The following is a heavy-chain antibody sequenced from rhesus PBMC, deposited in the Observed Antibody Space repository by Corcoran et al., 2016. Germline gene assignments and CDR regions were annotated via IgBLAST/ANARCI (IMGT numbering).Heavy chain of an antibody. V-gene: IGHV1-1*01. CDR1: GYTFTSYY. CDR2: ISPYKGNK. D-gene: IGHD6-31*01. CDR3: TRGAAAGTHLDY. J-gene: IGHJ4*01. Sequence: QVQLVQSGAEIKQPGASVKLSCKASGYTFTSYYMHWGRQAPGQGLEWIGLISPYKGNKGYAKNFPGRLNITTDTSTRTGYMELSSLRSEDTAVYYCTRGAAAGTHLDYWGQGVLVTVSS.